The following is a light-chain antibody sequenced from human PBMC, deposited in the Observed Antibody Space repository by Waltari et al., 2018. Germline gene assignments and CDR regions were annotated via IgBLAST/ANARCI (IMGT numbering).Light chain of an antibody. V-gene: IGKV3-11*01. CDR2: DAS. CDR1: QSVSSY. Sequence: EIVLTQSPATLSLSPGERATLSCRASQSVSSYFAWDQQKPGQAPRLLIYDASNRATGIPARFSGSGSGTDFTLTISSLEPEDFAVYYCQQRSNWPPITFGQGTRLEIK. J-gene: IGKJ5*01. CDR3: QQRSNWPPIT.